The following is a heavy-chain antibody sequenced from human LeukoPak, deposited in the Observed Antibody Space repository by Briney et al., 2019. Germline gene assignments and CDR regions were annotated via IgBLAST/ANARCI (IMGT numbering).Heavy chain of an antibody. V-gene: IGHV1-69*05. CDR1: GGTFSSYA. CDR2: IIPISGTA. D-gene: IGHD6-19*01. J-gene: IGHJ4*02. Sequence: SVKVSCKASGGTFSSYAISWVRQAPGQGLEWMGRIIPISGTANYAQKFQGRVTITTDESTSTAYMELSSLRSEDTAVYYCARHSSGWYEFDYWGQGTLVTVSS. CDR3: ARHSSGWYEFDY.